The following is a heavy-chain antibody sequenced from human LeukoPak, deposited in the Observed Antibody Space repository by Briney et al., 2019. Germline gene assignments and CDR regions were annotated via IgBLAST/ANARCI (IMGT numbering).Heavy chain of an antibody. V-gene: IGHV4-34*01. J-gene: IGHJ4*02. CDR2: INHSGST. D-gene: IGHD3-22*01. Sequence: KPSETLSLTCAVYGGSFSGYYWSWIRQPPGKGLEWIGEINHSGSTNYNPSLKSRVTISVDTSKNQFSLKLSSVTAADTAVYYCARGAREGIYDSSGYFDYWGQGTLVTVSS. CDR3: ARGAREGIYDSSGYFDY. CDR1: GGSFSGYY.